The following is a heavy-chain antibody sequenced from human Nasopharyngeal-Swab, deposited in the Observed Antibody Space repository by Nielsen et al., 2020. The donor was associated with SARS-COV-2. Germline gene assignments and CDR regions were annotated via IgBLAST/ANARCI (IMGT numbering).Heavy chain of an antibody. V-gene: IGHV6-1*01. J-gene: IGHJ5*02. D-gene: IGHD2-15*01. CDR2: TWYRSKWHY. Sequence: SQTLSLTCAISGDRVSSNTAAWSWIRQSPSRGLEWLGRTWYRSKWHYDYAESVKSRITLNPDTTKNQFYLQLNSVTPEDTAVYYCARGSQGTRWSWGQGTLVTVSS. CDR3: ARGSQGTRWS. CDR1: GDRVSSNTAA.